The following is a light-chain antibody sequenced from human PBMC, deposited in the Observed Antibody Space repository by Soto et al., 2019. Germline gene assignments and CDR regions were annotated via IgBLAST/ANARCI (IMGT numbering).Light chain of an antibody. J-gene: IGLJ1*01. Sequence: QSVLTQPPSASGTPGQRVTISCSGSSSNIGSNYVYWYQQLPGTAPKLLIYKNNQRPSGVPDRFSGSKSGTSASLAISGLRSEDEADYYCAAWDDSPSGYVFGAGTNVTVL. V-gene: IGLV1-47*01. CDR3: AAWDDSPSGYV. CDR1: SSNIGSNY. CDR2: KNN.